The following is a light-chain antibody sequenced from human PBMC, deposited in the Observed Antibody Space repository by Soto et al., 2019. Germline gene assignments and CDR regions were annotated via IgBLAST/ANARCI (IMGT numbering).Light chain of an antibody. CDR1: SSDVGAYDY. CDR3: SSHTSTSTPPYV. V-gene: IGLV2-14*03. CDR2: DVI. J-gene: IGLJ1*01. Sequence: QSALTQPASVSGSTGQSIIISCIGTSSDVGAYDYVSWYQHHPGKAPKLIIYDVINRPSGVSNRFSGSKSGNTASLTISGLQAEDEAEYYCSSHTSTSTPPYVFGTGTKLTVL.